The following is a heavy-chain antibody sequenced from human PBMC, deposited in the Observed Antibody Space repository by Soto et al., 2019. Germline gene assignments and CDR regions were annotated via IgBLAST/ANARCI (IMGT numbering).Heavy chain of an antibody. CDR1: GGTFSSYA. V-gene: IGHV1-69*01. CDR3: ARWDSGIVGATTVMDY. J-gene: IGHJ4*02. CDR2: IIPIFGTA. Sequence: QVQLVQSGAEVKKPGSSVKVSCKASGGTFSSYAISWVRQAPGQGLEWMGGIIPIFGTANYAQKFQGRVTITADESTSTAYMELRRLRSEDTAVYYCARWDSGIVGATTVMDYWGQGTLVTVSS. D-gene: IGHD1-26*01.